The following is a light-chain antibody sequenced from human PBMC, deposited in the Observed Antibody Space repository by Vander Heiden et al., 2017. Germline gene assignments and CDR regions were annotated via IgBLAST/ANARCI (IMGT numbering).Light chain of an antibody. Sequence: DIQMTQSPSTLSASVGDRVTITCRARQSISTWLAWYQQKPGKAPNLLIYKASSLESGVPSRFSGSGSGTEFTLTISSLQPDDFATYYCQLYNDYSWTFGQGTKVEIK. CDR2: KAS. V-gene: IGKV1-5*03. CDR3: QLYNDYSWT. J-gene: IGKJ1*01. CDR1: QSISTW.